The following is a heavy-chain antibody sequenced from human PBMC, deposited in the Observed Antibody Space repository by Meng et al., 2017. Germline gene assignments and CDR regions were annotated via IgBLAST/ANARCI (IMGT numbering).Heavy chain of an antibody. V-gene: IGHV1-18*04. CDR1: GYTFTSYY. D-gene: IGHD3-10*01. Sequence: ASVKVSCKASGYTFTSYYMHWVRQAPGQGLEWMGWISAYNGNTNYAQKLQGRVTMTTDTSTSTAYMELRSLRSDDTAVYYCARDVKGTMVRGVISYYYYGMDVWGQGTTVTVSS. J-gene: IGHJ6*02. CDR2: ISAYNGNT. CDR3: ARDVKGTMVRGVISYYYYGMDV.